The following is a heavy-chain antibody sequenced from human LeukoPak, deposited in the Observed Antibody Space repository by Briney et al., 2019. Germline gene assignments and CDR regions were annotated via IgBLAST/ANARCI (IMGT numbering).Heavy chain of an antibody. D-gene: IGHD3-9*01. CDR1: GFTFSNPT. Sequence: AGSLRLSCAASGFTFSNPTMNWVRQVPAKELQWVSSMDYDSSNIYSAASVSGRFTISRDNARNSVYLQMNSLRVEDTAVYYCARDPLRYLRVGHYDYWGQGTLVAVSS. V-gene: IGHV3-21*01. CDR2: MDYDSSNI. CDR3: ARDPLRYLRVGHYDY. J-gene: IGHJ4*02.